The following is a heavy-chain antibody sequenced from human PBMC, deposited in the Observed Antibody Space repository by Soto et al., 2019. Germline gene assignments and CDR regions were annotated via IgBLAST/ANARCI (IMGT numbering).Heavy chain of an antibody. J-gene: IGHJ3*02. Sequence: EVQLVESGGGLVQPGGSLRLSCAVSGFTFSGYSFNWVRQAPGRGLEWVSFLGSTGSVTHYADSVMGRFTISRDNARNSLYLQMDSLRADDTAVYRCARARPTSGTAYGLDIWGQGTVVTVSS. CDR1: GFTFSGYS. CDR2: LGSTGSVT. V-gene: IGHV3-48*04. CDR3: ARARPTSGTAYGLDI. D-gene: IGHD4-17*01.